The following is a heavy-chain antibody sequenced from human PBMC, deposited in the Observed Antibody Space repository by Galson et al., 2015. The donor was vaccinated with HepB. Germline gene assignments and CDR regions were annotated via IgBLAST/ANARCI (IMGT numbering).Heavy chain of an antibody. Sequence: SLRLSCAASGFTFSSYWMSWVRQAPGKGLEWVANIKQDGSEKYYVDSVKGRFTISRDNAKNSLHLQMNSLRAEDTAVYYCARDLEPAYYYDSSGTYFDYWGQGTLVTVSS. CDR3: ARDLEPAYYYDSSGTYFDY. J-gene: IGHJ4*02. D-gene: IGHD3-22*01. V-gene: IGHV3-7*03. CDR2: IKQDGSEK. CDR1: GFTFSSYW.